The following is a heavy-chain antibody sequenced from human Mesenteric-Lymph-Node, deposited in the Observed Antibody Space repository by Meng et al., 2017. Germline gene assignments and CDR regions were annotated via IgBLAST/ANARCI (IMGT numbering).Heavy chain of an antibody. J-gene: IGHJ4*02. V-gene: IGHV4-59*08. D-gene: IGHD3-10*01. CDR2: IYYSGST. CDR3: ARQSGYFDY. Sequence: QVQLAESGPGLVKPSETLSLTCTFSGGSISSYYWGWIRQPPGKGLEWIGHIYYSGSTNYNPSLKSRVTISVDTSKNQFSLKLSSVTATDTAVYYCARQSGYFDYWGQGTLVTVSS. CDR1: GGSISSYY.